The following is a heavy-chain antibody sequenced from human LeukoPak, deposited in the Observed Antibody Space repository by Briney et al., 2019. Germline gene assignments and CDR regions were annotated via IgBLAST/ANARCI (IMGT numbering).Heavy chain of an antibody. D-gene: IGHD5-24*01. Sequence: GRSLRLSCAASGFTFSNYGIHWVRQAPGKGLEWVAVINYDGSNKYYADSVKGRFTISRDNSENTLHLQMNSLRAEDTALYYCAKVRKPITSRAWFFQHWGQGTLVTVSS. V-gene: IGHV3-33*06. CDR2: INYDGSNK. CDR3: AKVRKPITSRAWFFQH. CDR1: GFTFSNYG. J-gene: IGHJ1*01.